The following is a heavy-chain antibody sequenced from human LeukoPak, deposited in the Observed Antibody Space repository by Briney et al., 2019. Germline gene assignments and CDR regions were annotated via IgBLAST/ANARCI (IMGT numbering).Heavy chain of an antibody. V-gene: IGHV1-2*02. D-gene: IGHD3-10*01. J-gene: IGHJ4*02. CDR3: ARGRGDTMVRGVIVFFGGYDY. CDR1: GYTFTGDY. Sequence: ASVKVSCKASGYTFTGDYMHWVRQAPGQGLEWMGWINPNSGATNYAQKFQGRVTMTRDTSFRTAYMELSRMRSGGTAVYYCARGRGDTMVRGVIVFFGGYDYWGQGTLVTVSS. CDR2: INPNSGAT.